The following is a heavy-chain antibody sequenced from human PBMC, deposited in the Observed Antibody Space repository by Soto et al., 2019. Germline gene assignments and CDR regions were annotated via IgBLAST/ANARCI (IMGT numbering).Heavy chain of an antibody. CDR3: AKDLRYNWNPAGPVGLDY. D-gene: IGHD1-20*01. CDR2: ISGGGAAS. Sequence: GGSLRLSCEASGFTFSNNAMSWVRQAPGKGLEWVSAISGGGAASYYVYSVEGRFTISSDNNNITLHLQMNNLSGDATGEYYCAKDLRYNWNPAGPVGLDYWGQGTLVTVSS. CDR1: GFTFSNNA. J-gene: IGHJ4*02. V-gene: IGHV3-23*01.